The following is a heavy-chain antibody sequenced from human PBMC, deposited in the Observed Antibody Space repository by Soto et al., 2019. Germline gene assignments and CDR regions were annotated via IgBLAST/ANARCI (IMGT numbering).Heavy chain of an antibody. D-gene: IGHD3-22*01. J-gene: IGHJ4*02. V-gene: IGHV3-23*01. CDR3: AKNYGGTGYYYYFDF. CDR1: GFTFSTYA. CDR2: ISGGGGGNT. Sequence: GSLRLSCAASGFTFSTYAMTWVRQAPGKGLEWVSAISGGGGGNTYYADAVKGRFTISRDNSKNTQYLQMNSLRAEDTAVYYCAKNYGGTGYYYYFDFWGQGTLVTVSS.